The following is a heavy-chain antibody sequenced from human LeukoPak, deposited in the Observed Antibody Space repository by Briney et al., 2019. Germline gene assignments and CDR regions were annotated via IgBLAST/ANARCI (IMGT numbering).Heavy chain of an antibody. D-gene: IGHD2-2*01. V-gene: IGHV5-51*01. J-gene: IGHJ5*02. Sequence: GESLKISCKGSGYSFTSYWIGWVRQMPGKGLEWMGIIYPGDSDTRYSPSFQGQVTISADKSISTAYLQWSSLKASDTAMYYCARGIDIVVVPAALSVRPRFDPWGQGTLVTVSS. CDR2: IYPGDSDT. CDR3: ARGIDIVVVPAALSVRPRFDP. CDR1: GYSFTSYW.